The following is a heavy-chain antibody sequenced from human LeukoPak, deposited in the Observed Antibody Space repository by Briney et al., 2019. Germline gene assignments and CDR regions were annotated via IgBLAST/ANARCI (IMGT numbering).Heavy chain of an antibody. CDR1: GYTFTSYG. V-gene: IGHV1-18*01. CDR2: ISGYNGNT. D-gene: IGHD2-15*01. J-gene: IGHJ6*03. CDR3: ATLCCGSYYMDV. Sequence: ASVKVSCKASGYTFTSYGINWVRQAPGQGLEWMGWISGYNGNTNYAQKLQGRVTMTTDPSTSTAYMELSSLRSEDTAVYYCATLCCGSYYMDVWGKGTTVTVSS.